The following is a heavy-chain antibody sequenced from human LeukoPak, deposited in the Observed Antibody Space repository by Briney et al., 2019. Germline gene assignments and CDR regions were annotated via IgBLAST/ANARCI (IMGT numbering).Heavy chain of an antibody. CDR1: GGTFSSYA. Sequence: GASVKVSCKASGGTFSSYAISWVRQAPGQGLEWMGGIVPIFGTANYAQKFQGRVTITTDESTSTAYMELSSLRSEDTAVYYCARFYDSGYFDYWGQGTLVTVSS. J-gene: IGHJ4*02. CDR2: IVPIFGTA. CDR3: ARFYDSGYFDY. D-gene: IGHD3-22*01. V-gene: IGHV1-69*05.